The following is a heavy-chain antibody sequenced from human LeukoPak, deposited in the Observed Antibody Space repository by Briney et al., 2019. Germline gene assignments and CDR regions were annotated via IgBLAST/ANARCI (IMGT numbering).Heavy chain of an antibody. CDR1: GGSFSGYY. D-gene: IGHD5-18*01. V-gene: IGHV4-34*01. CDR3: ARGGYSYGLYFDY. CDR2: INHSGST. J-gene: IGHJ4*02. Sequence: PSETLSLTCAVYGGSFSGYYWSWIRQPPGKGREWIGEINHSGSTNYNPSLRSRVTISVDTSKNQFSLKLSSVTAADTAVYYCARGGYSYGLYFDYWGQGTLVTVSS.